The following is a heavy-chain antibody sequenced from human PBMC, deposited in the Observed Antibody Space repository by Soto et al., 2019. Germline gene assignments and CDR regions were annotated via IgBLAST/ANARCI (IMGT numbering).Heavy chain of an antibody. CDR3: ARFSPVPARKDGMDV. V-gene: IGHV3-48*02. Sequence: EVQLVESGGGLVQPGGSLRLSCAASGFTFSSYSMNWVRQAPGKGLEWVSYISSSSSTIYYADSVKGRFTISRDNAKNSLYLQMNSLRDEDTAVYYCARFSPVPARKDGMDVWGQGTTVTVSS. D-gene: IGHD2-2*01. CDR2: ISSSSSTI. J-gene: IGHJ6*02. CDR1: GFTFSSYS.